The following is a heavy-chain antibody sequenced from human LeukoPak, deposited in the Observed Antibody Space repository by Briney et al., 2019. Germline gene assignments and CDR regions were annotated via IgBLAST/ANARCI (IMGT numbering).Heavy chain of an antibody. D-gene: IGHD5-12*01. J-gene: IGHJ4*02. CDR1: GFTFSSYG. CDR2: IRYGGSNK. V-gene: IGHV3-30*02. Sequence: GGSLRLSCAASGFTFSSYGMHWVRQAPGKGLEWVAFIRYGGSNKYYADSVKGRFTISRDNSKNTLYLQMNSLRAEDTAVYYCAKDRTSVATTLFDYWGQGTLVTVSS. CDR3: AKDRTSVATTLFDY.